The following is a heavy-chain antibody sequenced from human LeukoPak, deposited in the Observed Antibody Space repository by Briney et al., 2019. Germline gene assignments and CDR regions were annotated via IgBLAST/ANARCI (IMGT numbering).Heavy chain of an antibody. V-gene: IGHV3-7*01. D-gene: IGHD6-13*01. CDR1: GFTFSSYW. J-gene: IGHJ4*02. CDR3: ARDLVAAAGAIDY. Sequence: GGSLRLSCAASGFTFSSYWMSWVRQAPGKGLEWVANIKLDGSEKYYVDPVKGRFTISRDNAKKSLYLQMNSLRDEDTAVYYCARDLVAAAGAIDYWGQGTLVTVSS. CDR2: IKLDGSEK.